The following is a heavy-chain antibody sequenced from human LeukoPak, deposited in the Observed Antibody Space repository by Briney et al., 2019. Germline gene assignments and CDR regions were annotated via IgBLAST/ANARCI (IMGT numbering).Heavy chain of an antibody. D-gene: IGHD2/OR15-2a*01. CDR1: GGSISTYY. V-gene: IGHV4-59*01. CDR2: IYHSGST. J-gene: IGHJ4*02. CDR3: ARGGRIYYFDY. Sequence: SETLSLTCTLSGGSISTYYWSWIRQPPGKGLEWIGYIYHSGSTNYNPSLKSRVTISVDTSKNQFSLKLSSVTAADTAVYYCARGGRIYYFDYWGQGTLVTVSS.